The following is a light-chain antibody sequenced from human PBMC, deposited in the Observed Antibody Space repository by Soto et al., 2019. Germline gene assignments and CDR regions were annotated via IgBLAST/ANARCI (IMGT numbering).Light chain of an antibody. V-gene: IGKV1-9*01. J-gene: IGKJ3*01. CDR3: KHLNNYPPFT. Sequence: IQLTQSPSSLSASVGDRVSITCRASQDIQTYLAWYQQKRGEAPKLLISGTFTLQSGVPSRFNGSGSGTDFTLTISRLQPEDFATYYCKHLNNYPPFTFGPGTKVDLE. CDR1: QDIQTY. CDR2: GTF.